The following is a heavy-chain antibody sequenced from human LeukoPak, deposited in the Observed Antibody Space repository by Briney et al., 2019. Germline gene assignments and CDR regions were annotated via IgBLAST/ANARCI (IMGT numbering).Heavy chain of an antibody. Sequence: SETLSLTCTVSGGSISNYYWNWIRQPPGKGLEWIGYIYYTGNTNYNPSLKSRVTISVDTSKNQFSLKLSSVTAADTAVYYCAIASTDDAFDIWGQGTMVTVSS. J-gene: IGHJ3*02. CDR1: GGSISNYY. CDR2: IYYTGNT. V-gene: IGHV4-59*01. CDR3: AIASTDDAFDI.